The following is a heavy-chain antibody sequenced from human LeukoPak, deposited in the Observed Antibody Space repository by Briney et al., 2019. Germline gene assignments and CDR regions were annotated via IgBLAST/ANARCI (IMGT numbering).Heavy chain of an antibody. CDR2: IIPILGIA. V-gene: IGHV1-69*04. J-gene: IGHJ5*02. CDR3: ARDRGWYYYDSSGYYCDWFDP. CDR1: GGTFSSYA. D-gene: IGHD3-22*01. Sequence: GASVKVSCKASGGTFSSYAISWVRQAPGQGLEWMGKIIPILGIANYAQKFQGRVTITGDKSTSTAYMELSSLRSEDTAVYYCARDRGWYYYDSSGYYCDWFDPWGQGTLVTVSS.